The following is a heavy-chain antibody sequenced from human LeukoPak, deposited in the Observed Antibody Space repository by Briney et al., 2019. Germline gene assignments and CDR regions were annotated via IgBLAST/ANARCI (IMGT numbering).Heavy chain of an antibody. Sequence: GESLKISCQGSGYKFSSYWIGWVRQMPGKGLEWMAIIYPGDSNTRYSPSFQGQVTISVDKSISTAYLQWSSLKASDTATYYCARHGGYGSSGYFNYWGQGTLVTVSS. CDR3: ARHGGYGSSGYFNY. CDR1: GYKFSSYW. J-gene: IGHJ4*02. V-gene: IGHV5-51*01. CDR2: IYPGDSNT. D-gene: IGHD3-22*01.